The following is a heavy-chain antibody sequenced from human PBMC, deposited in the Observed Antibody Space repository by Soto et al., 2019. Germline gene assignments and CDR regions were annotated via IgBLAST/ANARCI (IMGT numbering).Heavy chain of an antibody. CDR2: ISYDGSNK. V-gene: IGHV3-30-3*01. D-gene: IGHD3-22*01. Sequence: GGSLRLSCAASGFTFSSYAMHWVRQAPGKGLEWVAVISYDGSNKYYADSVKGRFTISRDNSKNTLYLQMNSLRAEDTAVYYCAREGGYYYDSSGYYFLAALDIWDPGTTVTVSS. CDR1: GFTFSSYA. J-gene: IGHJ3*02. CDR3: AREGGYYYDSSGYYFLAALDI.